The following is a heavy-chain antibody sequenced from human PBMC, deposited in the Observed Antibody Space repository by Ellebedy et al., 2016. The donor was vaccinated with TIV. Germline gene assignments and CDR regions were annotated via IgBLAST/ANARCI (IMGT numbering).Heavy chain of an antibody. Sequence: GGSLRLXXAASGFTFSSYAMHWVRQAPGKGLEWVAVISYDGSNKYYADSVKGRFTISRDNSKNTLYLQMNSLRAEDTAVYYCARGVYGSGYYFDYWGQGTLVTVSS. CDR1: GFTFSSYA. CDR2: ISYDGSNK. CDR3: ARGVYGSGYYFDY. D-gene: IGHD3-10*01. V-gene: IGHV3-30-3*01. J-gene: IGHJ4*02.